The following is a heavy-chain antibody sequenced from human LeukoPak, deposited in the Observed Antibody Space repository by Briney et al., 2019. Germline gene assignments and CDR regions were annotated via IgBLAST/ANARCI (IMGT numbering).Heavy chain of an antibody. Sequence: GGSLRLSCAASGFTFSSYWMSWVRQAPGKGLEWVSTINGSGGSTYYADSVKGRFTISRDNSKNTLYLQMNSLRAEDTAVYYCAKDLRFLEWLPPNWFDPWGQGTLVTVSS. CDR2: INGSGGST. CDR3: AKDLRFLEWLPPNWFDP. D-gene: IGHD3-3*01. J-gene: IGHJ5*02. CDR1: GFTFSSYW. V-gene: IGHV3-23*01.